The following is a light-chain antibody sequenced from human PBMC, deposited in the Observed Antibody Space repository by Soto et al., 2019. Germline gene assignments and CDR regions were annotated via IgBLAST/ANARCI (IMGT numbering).Light chain of an antibody. CDR2: DGS. V-gene: IGKV1-5*01. CDR3: QQYDAYPLT. CDR1: QTITW. Sequence: DIQMTQSPPTLSASVGDRVTITCRASQTITWLAWYQQRPGKTPKLLIYDGSRLESGVPSRFSGSESETEFTLTINGLQSDDFATYYCQQYDAYPLTFGQGTKMDIK. J-gene: IGKJ1*01.